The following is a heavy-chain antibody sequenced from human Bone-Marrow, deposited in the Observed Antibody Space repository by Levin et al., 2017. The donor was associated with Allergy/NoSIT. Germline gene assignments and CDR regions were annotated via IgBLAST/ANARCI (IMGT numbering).Heavy chain of an antibody. Sequence: SETLSLTCTVSGGSISSDDYYWSWIRQPPGKGLEWIGYINYSGRYYAYPSLPSRLIISVDTSKNQFSLNLNSVTAADTAVYYCARDLAGKDAFDLWGQGTMVTVSS. CDR3: ARDLAGKDAFDL. CDR2: INYSGRY. J-gene: IGHJ3*01. D-gene: IGHD6-13*01. V-gene: IGHV4-30-4*01. CDR1: GGSISSDDYY.